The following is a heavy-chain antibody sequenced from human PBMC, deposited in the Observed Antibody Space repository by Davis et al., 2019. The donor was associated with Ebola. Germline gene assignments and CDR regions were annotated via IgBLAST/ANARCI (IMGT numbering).Heavy chain of an antibody. Sequence: GGSLRLPCTDSVITFSSYAMTWVRQAPGKGLEWVSAISGSGGSTYYADSVKGRFTISRDNSKNTLYLQMNSLRGEDTAVYYCAKRSDYRSFDYWGQGTLVTVSS. CDR2: ISGSGGST. V-gene: IGHV3-23*01. D-gene: IGHD4-11*01. CDR1: VITFSSYA. J-gene: IGHJ4*02. CDR3: AKRSDYRSFDY.